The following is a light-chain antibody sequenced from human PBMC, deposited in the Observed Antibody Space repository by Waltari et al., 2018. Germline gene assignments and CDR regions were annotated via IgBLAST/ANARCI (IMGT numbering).Light chain of an antibody. CDR3: QVWHADIDPGV. Sequence: SYVLTQPPSVSVAPGVTASITCGGDNIGSYSVHWYQQKPGQAPVLVIFYDSDRPSGIPARFSGSNAGNTATLTITSVEAGDEARYYCQVWHADIDPGVFGTGTEVTVL. J-gene: IGLJ1*01. CDR2: YDS. V-gene: IGLV3-21*04. CDR1: NIGSYS.